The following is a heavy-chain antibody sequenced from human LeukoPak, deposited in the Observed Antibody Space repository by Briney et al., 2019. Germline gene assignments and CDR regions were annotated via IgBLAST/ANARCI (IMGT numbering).Heavy chain of an antibody. CDR1: GYSIISGYS. Sequence: SETLSLTCTVSGYSIISGYSWEWIRQPPGKGLEWIGSFHYSGSTYYNPSLMSRVTISGDTSKNQFSLRLSSVTAADTAVYYCARAYCSSNSCYTEGWFDPWGQGTLVTVSS. CDR2: FHYSGST. D-gene: IGHD2-2*02. V-gene: IGHV4-38-2*02. J-gene: IGHJ5*02. CDR3: ARAYCSSNSCYTEGWFDP.